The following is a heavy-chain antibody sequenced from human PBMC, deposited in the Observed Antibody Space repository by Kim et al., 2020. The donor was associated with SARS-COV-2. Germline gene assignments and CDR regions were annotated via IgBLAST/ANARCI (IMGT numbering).Heavy chain of an antibody. CDR2: IKRDGNSA. Sequence: GGSLRLSCAASGFTFDRYWMQWVRQAPGKGLVWVSRIKRDGNSANYADSVRGRFTISRDNAKNTLYLQMSGLRAEDTAVYYCVREGDGTYGPDSWGQGSLVTVSS. J-gene: IGHJ5*01. CDR1: GFTFDRYW. V-gene: IGHV3-74*01. D-gene: IGHD3-16*01. CDR3: VREGDGTYGPDS.